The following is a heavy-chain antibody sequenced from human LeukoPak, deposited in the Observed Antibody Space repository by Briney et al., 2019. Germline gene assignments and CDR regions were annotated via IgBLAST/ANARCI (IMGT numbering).Heavy chain of an antibody. J-gene: IGHJ4*02. Sequence: ASVKVSCKASGYTVTGYYMHWVGQAPGQGLEGMGWINPNSGGTNYAQKFQGRVTMTRDTSISTAYMELSRLRSDDTAVYYCARDPSYDIFDYWGQGTLVTVSS. CDR1: GYTVTGYY. V-gene: IGHV1-2*02. CDR2: INPNSGGT. D-gene: IGHD3-9*01. CDR3: ARDPSYDIFDY.